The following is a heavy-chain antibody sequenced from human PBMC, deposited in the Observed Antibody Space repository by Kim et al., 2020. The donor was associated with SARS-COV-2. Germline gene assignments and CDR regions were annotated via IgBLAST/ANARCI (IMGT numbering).Heavy chain of an antibody. CDR2: GT. CDR3: ARGRSDGMDV. Sequence: GTNYAQKFQGRVTMTRDTSISTAYMELSRLRSDDTAVYYCARGRSDGMDVWGQGTTVTVSS. V-gene: IGHV1-2*02. J-gene: IGHJ6*02.